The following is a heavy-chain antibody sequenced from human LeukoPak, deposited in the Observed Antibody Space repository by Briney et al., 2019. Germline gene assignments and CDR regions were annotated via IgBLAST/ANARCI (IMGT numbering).Heavy chain of an antibody. D-gene: IGHD2-2*01. V-gene: IGHV3-21*01. Sequence: GGSLRLSCAASGFTFSSYSMNWVRQAPGKGLEWVSSISSSSSYIYYADSVKGRFTISRDNAKNSLYLQMNSLRAEDTAVYYCARDFNAAAIFDYWGQGTLVTVSS. CDR2: ISSSSSYI. CDR1: GFTFSSYS. CDR3: ARDFNAAAIFDY. J-gene: IGHJ4*02.